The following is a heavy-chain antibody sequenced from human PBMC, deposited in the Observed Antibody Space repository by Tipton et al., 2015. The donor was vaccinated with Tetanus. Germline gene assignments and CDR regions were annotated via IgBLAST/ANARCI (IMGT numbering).Heavy chain of an antibody. CDR1: GFTFSSYA. J-gene: IGHJ6*02. CDR3: ARGIRGGSSSSKTNCYGMDV. Sequence: SLRLSCAASGFTFSSYAMSWVRQAPGKGLEWVSAISGSGGSTYYADSVKGRFTISRDNSKNTLYLQMNSLRAEDTAVYYCARGIRGGSSSSKTNCYGMDVWGQGTTVTVSS. CDR2: ISGSGGST. V-gene: IGHV3-23*01. D-gene: IGHD6-6*01.